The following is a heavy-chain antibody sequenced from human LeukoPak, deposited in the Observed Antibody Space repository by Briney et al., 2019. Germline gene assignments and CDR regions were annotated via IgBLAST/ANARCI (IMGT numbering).Heavy chain of an antibody. Sequence: GGSLRLSCAASGFTFSSYAMSWVRQAPGKGLEWASFISSSSSYIYYADSAKGRFTISRDNAENSLYLQMNSLRAEDTAVYYCARDDYGDLYYFDYWGQGTLVTVSS. CDR3: ARDDYGDLYYFDY. V-gene: IGHV3-21*06. CDR1: GFTFSSYA. D-gene: IGHD4-17*01. CDR2: ISSSSSYI. J-gene: IGHJ4*02.